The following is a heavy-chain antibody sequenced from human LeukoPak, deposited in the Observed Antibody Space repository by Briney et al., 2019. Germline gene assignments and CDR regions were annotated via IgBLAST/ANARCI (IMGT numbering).Heavy chain of an antibody. D-gene: IGHD3-10*01. CDR3: ARGGVNTMVRGVIRYYYMDV. J-gene: IGHJ6*03. CDR2: ISGSGSTI. Sequence: YPGGSLRLSCAASGFTFSSYGMSWVRQAPGKGLEWVSAISGSGSTIYYADSVKGRFTISRDNSKNTLYLQMNSLRAEDTAVYYCARGGVNTMVRGVIRYYYMDVWGKGTTVTISS. CDR1: GFTFSSYG. V-gene: IGHV3-23*01.